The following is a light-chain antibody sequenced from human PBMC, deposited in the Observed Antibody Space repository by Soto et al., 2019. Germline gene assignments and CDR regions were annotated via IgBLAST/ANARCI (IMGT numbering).Light chain of an antibody. J-gene: IGKJ4*01. CDR3: QQSYSTPST. Sequence: DIQMPQSPSSLSASVGDRVTITCRASQSISSYLNWYQQKPGKAPKLLIYAASSLQSGVPSRFSRSGSGTDFPLTISSLQPEDFASYDCQQSYSTPSTFGGGTKVEI. CDR2: AAS. V-gene: IGKV1-39*01. CDR1: QSISSY.